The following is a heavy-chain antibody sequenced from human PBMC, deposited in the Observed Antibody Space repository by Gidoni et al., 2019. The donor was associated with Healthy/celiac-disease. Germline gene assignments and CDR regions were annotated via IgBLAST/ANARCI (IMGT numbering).Heavy chain of an antibody. CDR1: GYSFTSYW. CDR2: IYPGDSDT. Sequence: EVQLVQSGAEVKKPGESLTISCQGSGYSFTSYWIGWVRQMPGKGLEWMGIIYPGDSDTRYSPSFQGQVTISADKSISTAYLQWSSLKASDTAMYYCARGDYYDSSGYYYYYWGQGTLVTVSS. V-gene: IGHV5-51*01. D-gene: IGHD3-22*01. CDR3: ARGDYYDSSGYYYYY. J-gene: IGHJ4*02.